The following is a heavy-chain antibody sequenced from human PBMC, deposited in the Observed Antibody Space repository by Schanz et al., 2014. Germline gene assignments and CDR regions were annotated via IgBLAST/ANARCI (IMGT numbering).Heavy chain of an antibody. D-gene: IGHD3-3*01. Sequence: LQLVESGGGLVQSGGSLRLSCAASGFSFSDYSMNWVRQAPGKGLEWVAVIWFDGNNKFYADSVTGRFTISGDNSKNTLFLQMNSLRVEDTAIYYCAKIWKAHHLTGRPGWSDGMDVWGQGTTV. J-gene: IGHJ6*02. CDR3: AKIWKAHHLTGRPGWSDGMDV. V-gene: IGHV3-33*06. CDR1: GFSFSDYS. CDR2: IWFDGNNK.